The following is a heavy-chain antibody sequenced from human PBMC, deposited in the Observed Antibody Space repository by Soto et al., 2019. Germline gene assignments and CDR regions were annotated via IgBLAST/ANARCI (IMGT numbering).Heavy chain of an antibody. Sequence: VQLLESGGGLVQPGGSLRLCCAASGFTFRDYAMNWVRQAPGKGLEWVSDISGSGDSARYADSVRGRFTISRDNSRNTLYLLMNSLRVDDTAVYYCGKERRGSGWSVCNYWGQGTLVTVSS. J-gene: IGHJ4*02. D-gene: IGHD6-19*01. V-gene: IGHV3-23*01. CDR2: ISGSGDSA. CDR3: GKERRGSGWSVCNY. CDR1: GFTFRDYA.